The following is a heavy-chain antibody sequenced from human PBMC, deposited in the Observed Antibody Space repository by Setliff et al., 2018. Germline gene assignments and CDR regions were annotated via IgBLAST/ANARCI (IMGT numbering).Heavy chain of an antibody. CDR2: IYYSGST. CDR1: GGSISSSSYY. Sequence: SETLSLTCTVSGGSISSSSYYWGWIRQPPGKGLEGIGCIYYSGSTYYNPSLKSRVTISVDTSKNQFSLKLSSVTAADTAVYYCARDRITIFGVVIPFDYWGQGTLVTVSS. D-gene: IGHD3-3*01. CDR3: ARDRITIFGVVIPFDY. J-gene: IGHJ4*02. V-gene: IGHV4-39*07.